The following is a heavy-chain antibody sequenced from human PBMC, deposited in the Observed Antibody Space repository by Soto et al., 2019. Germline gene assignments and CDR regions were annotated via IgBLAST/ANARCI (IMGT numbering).Heavy chain of an antibody. Sequence: PSETLSLTCAVYGGSFSGYYWSWIRQPPGKGLEWIGEINHSGSTNYNPSLKSRVTISVDTSKNQFSLKLSSVTAADTAVYYCARKLRGHDYTHYMDVWGKGTTVTVSS. V-gene: IGHV4-34*01. CDR1: GGSFSGYY. J-gene: IGHJ6*03. D-gene: IGHD4-4*01. CDR3: ARKLRGHDYTHYMDV. CDR2: INHSGST.